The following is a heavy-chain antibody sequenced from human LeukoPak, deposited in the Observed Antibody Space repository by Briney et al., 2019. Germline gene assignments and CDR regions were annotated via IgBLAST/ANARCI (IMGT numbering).Heavy chain of an antibody. CDR3: ARTAEGYCSGGSCYHSHYYYYIDV. D-gene: IGHD2-15*01. V-gene: IGHV5-51*03. CDR2: IYPGDSDT. CDR1: GYSFTSYW. J-gene: IGHJ6*03. Sequence: GESLKISCKGSGYSFTSYWIGWGPQMPGKGLGGLGIIYPGDSDTRYSPSFQAQVTFPAAKSISTAYLLWSSLKASDTAMYYCARTAEGYCSGGSCYHSHYYYYIDVWGKGTTVTVSS.